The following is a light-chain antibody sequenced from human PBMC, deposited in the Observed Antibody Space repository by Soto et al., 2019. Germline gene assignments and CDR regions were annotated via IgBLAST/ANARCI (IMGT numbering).Light chain of an antibody. V-gene: IGLV1-40*01. J-gene: IGLJ1*01. CDR2: ENN. CDR3: QSYDSSLSRYV. Sequence: QSVLTQPPSVSEAPGQRVTISCTGSSSNIGAGYEAHWYQQVPGTAPKLLIYENNNRPSGVPDRFSGSKSGTSASLAITGLQAEDEAEYSCQSYDSSLSRYVFGTGTKLTVL. CDR1: SSNIGAGYE.